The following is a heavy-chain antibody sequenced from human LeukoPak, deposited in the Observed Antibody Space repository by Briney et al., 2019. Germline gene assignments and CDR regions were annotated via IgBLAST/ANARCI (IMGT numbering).Heavy chain of an antibody. CDR1: GFTFSSYA. J-gene: IGHJ4*02. CDR2: ISYDGSNK. Sequence: GGSLRLSCAASGFTFSSYAMHWVRQAPGKGLEWVAVISYDGSNKYYADSVKGRFTISRDNSKNTLYLQMNSLRAEDTAVYYCARGSGYYPLFDYWGQGTLVTVSS. V-gene: IGHV3-30-3*01. CDR3: ARGSGYYPLFDY. D-gene: IGHD3-22*01.